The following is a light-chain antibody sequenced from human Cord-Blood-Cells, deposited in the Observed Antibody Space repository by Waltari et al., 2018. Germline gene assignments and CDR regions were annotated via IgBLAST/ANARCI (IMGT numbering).Light chain of an antibody. V-gene: IGKV1-39*01. Sequence: DIQMTQSQSSLSASVGDRVTITCRASQRISSYLNWYQQKPGKAPKLLIYAASSLQSGVPSRFSGSGSGTDFTLTISSLQPEDFATYYCQQSYSTPRTFGQGTKVEIK. J-gene: IGKJ1*01. CDR1: QRISSY. CDR3: QQSYSTPRT. CDR2: AAS.